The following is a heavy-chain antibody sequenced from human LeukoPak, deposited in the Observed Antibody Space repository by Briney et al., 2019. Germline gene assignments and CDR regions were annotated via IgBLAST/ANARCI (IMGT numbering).Heavy chain of an antibody. CDR3: ARGRYCSSTGSRYCSGGSFRYFGY. CDR1: VYTFTAYY. J-gene: IGHJ4*02. D-gene: IGHD2-15*01. V-gene: IGHV1-2*02. CDR2: INPNSGGT. Sequence: ASLKVSCKASVYTFTAYYMHWVRQAPGQGLEWMGWINPNSGGTNYAQKFHGRVTMTRDTSISTAYMELSRLRSDDTAVYYCARGRYCSSTGSRYCSGGSFRYFGYWGQGTLVMVSS.